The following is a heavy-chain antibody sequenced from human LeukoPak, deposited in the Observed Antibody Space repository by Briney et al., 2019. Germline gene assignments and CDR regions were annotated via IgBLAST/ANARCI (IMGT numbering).Heavy chain of an antibody. J-gene: IGHJ3*02. D-gene: IGHD3-3*01. CDR3: ARVGGGLAFDI. V-gene: IGHV3-48*01. CDR2: ISSSSSPI. Sequence: GGSLRLSCAASGFTFSSYSMNWVRQAPGKGLERVSYISSSSSPIYYADSVKGRFTISRDNVKNSLYLQMNSLRAKDTAVYYCARVGGGLAFDIWGQGTLVTVSS. CDR1: GFTFSSYS.